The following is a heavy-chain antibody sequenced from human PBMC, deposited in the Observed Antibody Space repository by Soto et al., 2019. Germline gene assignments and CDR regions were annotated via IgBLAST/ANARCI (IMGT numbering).Heavy chain of an antibody. CDR3: ASRGSSGHF. Sequence: LSLTCAVSGGSITNTDWWTWVRQPPGMGLEWVGDISLSGNTNYNPSLEGRAAISLDKSRNQFSLILNSVTAADTAVYYCASRGSSGHFWGQGTLVTVSS. D-gene: IGHD3-22*01. V-gene: IGHV4-4*02. CDR2: ISLSGNT. J-gene: IGHJ4*02. CDR1: GGSITNTDW.